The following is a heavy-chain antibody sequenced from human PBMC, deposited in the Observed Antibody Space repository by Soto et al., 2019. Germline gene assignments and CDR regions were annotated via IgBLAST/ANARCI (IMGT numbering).Heavy chain of an antibody. J-gene: IGHJ4*02. D-gene: IGHD6-13*01. CDR2: VYDSGST. CDR1: AGSISGYF. Sequence: WETLSLTCIVSAGSISGYFWSWIRQPPGKGLEGIAFVYDSGSTNYNPSLKSRVTVSVDTSNNQFSLKLISVTAADTAVYYCARGWSSSWPYWGQGTLVTVSS. V-gene: IGHV4-59*03. CDR3: ARGWSSSWPY.